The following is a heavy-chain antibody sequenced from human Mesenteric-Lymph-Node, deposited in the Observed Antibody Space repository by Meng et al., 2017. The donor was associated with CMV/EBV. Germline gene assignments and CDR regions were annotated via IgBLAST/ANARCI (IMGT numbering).Heavy chain of an antibody. J-gene: IGHJ6*02. V-gene: IGHV3-11*04. CDR3: ARDRELRFLEWVNGPLYYGMDV. CDR1: GFTVSSNY. D-gene: IGHD3-3*01. CDR2: ISSSGSVI. Sequence: GGSLRLSCAASGFTVSSNYMSWVRQAPGEGLEWLSYISSSGSVIYDADSVKGRFTISRDNAKNSLYLQMNSLRAEDTAVYYCARDRELRFLEWVNGPLYYGMDVWGQGTTVTVSS.